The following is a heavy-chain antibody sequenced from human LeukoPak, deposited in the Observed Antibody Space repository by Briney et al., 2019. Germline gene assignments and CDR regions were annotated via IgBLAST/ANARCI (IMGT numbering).Heavy chain of an antibody. CDR3: ARADGDYAYYYYGMDV. J-gene: IGHJ6*02. Sequence: SETLSLTCTVSGGSISSGDYYWSWIRQPPGKGLEWIGYIYYSGSTYYNPSLKSRVTISVDTSKNQFSLKLSSVTAADTAVYYCARADGDYAYYYYGMDVWGQGTTVTVSS. V-gene: IGHV4-30-4*01. CDR1: GGSISSGDYY. CDR2: IYYSGST. D-gene: IGHD4-17*01.